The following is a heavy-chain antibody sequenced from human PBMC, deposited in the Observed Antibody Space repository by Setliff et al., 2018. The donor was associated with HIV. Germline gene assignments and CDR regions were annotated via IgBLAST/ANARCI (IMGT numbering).Heavy chain of an antibody. CDR3: ATGRDSSGYYFLADY. CDR1: GYTFNNYG. V-gene: IGHV1-18*01. Sequence: ASVKVSCKASGYTFNNYGISWVRQAPGQGLEWMGWISTYNGNTNYAQKFQGRVTLTTDTSTNTAYMELRGLKSDDTAMYYCATGRDSSGYYFLADYWGRGTLVTVSS. J-gene: IGHJ4*02. D-gene: IGHD3-22*01. CDR2: ISTYNGNT.